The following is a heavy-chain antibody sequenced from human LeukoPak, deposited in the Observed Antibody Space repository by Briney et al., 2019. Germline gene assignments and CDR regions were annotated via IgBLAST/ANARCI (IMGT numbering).Heavy chain of an antibody. CDR3: AKDQQSHVSSFDY. J-gene: IGHJ4*02. Sequence: GGSLRLSCAASGFTFSSYAMSWVRQAPGRGLEWVSAISGSGGSTYYADSVKGRFTISRDNSKNTLYLQMDSLRAEDTAVYYCAKDQQSHVSSFDYWGQGTLVTVSS. V-gene: IGHV3-23*01. CDR2: ISGSGGST. CDR1: GFTFSSYA. D-gene: IGHD3-16*01.